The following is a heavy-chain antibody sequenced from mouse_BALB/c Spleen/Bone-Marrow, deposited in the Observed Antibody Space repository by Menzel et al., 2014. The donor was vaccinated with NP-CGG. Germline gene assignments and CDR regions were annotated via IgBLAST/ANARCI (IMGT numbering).Heavy chain of an antibody. V-gene: IGHV14-3*02. CDR3: ARYGNGLMDY. CDR2: IDTANGNT. J-gene: IGHJ4*01. CDR1: GFNIKDTY. D-gene: IGHD2-1*01. Sequence: VQLQHSGAELVKPGASVKLSCTASGFNIKDTYMHWVKQRPERGLEWIGRIDTANGNTKYDPKFQGKATITADTSSNTAYLQLSSLTSEDTAVYYCARYGNGLMDYWGQGTSVTVSS.